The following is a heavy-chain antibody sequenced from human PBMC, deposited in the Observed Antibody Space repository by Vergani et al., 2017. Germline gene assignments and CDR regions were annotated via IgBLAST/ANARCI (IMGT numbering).Heavy chain of an antibody. CDR3: AKTXYDILTVYPLPFDI. J-gene: IGHJ3*02. D-gene: IGHD3-9*01. Sequence: QVQLQESGPGLVKPSQTLSLTCTVSGGSISSGSYYWSWLRQPAGKGLEWIGRIYTSGSTNYNPSLKSLVTISVYTSKDQFSLKLSSVTAADTAVYYCAKTXYDILTVYPLPFDIWGQGTMVTVSS. V-gene: IGHV4-61*02. CDR2: IYTSGST. CDR1: GGSISSGSYY.